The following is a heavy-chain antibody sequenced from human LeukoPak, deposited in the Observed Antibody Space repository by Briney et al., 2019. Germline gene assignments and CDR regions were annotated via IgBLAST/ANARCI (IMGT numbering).Heavy chain of an antibody. J-gene: IGHJ5*02. D-gene: IGHD6-19*01. CDR1: GYTFTSYD. V-gene: IGHV1-8*01. Sequence: ASVKVSRKASGYTFTSYDINWVRQATGQGLEWMGWMNPNSGNTGYAQKFQGRVTMTRNTSISTAYMELSSLRSEDTAVYYCARGRIAVAGTWFDPWGQGTLVTVSS. CDR2: MNPNSGNT. CDR3: ARGRIAVAGTWFDP.